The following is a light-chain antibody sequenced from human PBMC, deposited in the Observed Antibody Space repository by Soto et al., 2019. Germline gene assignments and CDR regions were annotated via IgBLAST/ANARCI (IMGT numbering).Light chain of an antibody. Sequence: EVVMTQSPATLSVSPGERATLSCRASHSVSSSLAWYQQKPGQAPRLLISGASTRAAGIPARFSGSGSGTEFTLTISSLQSEDFAFYYCQHYNTWPWTFGKGNKVEVK. CDR2: GAS. J-gene: IGKJ1*01. V-gene: IGKV3-15*01. CDR1: HSVSSS. CDR3: QHYNTWPWT.